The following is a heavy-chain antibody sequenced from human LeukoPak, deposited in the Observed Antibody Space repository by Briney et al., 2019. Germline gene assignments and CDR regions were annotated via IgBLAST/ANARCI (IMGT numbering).Heavy chain of an antibody. CDR1: GYTFTGYY. D-gene: IGHD3-3*01. CDR3: ARDPWYYDFWSGYYTGGYYFGY. V-gene: IGHV1-2*02. J-gene: IGHJ4*02. Sequence: GASVKVSCKASGYTFTGYYMHWVRQAPGQGLEWMGWINPNSGGTNYAQKFQGRVTMTRDTSISTAYMELSRLRSDDTAVYYCARDPWYYDFWSGYYTGGYYFGYWGQGTLVTVSS. CDR2: INPNSGGT.